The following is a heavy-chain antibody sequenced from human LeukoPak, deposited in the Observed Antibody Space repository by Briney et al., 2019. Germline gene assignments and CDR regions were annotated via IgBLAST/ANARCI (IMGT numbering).Heavy chain of an antibody. J-gene: IGHJ4*02. Sequence: GGSLSLSCAASGFTFSSHWMHWVRHATGKGLVWVSRINSDGSSTIYADSVKGRFTISRDNAKNTLYLQMNSLRAEDTAVYYCARKIAAAGSSGDYWGQGTLVTVS. D-gene: IGHD6-13*01. CDR2: INSDGSST. CDR1: GFTFSSHW. CDR3: ARKIAAAGSSGDY. V-gene: IGHV3-74*01.